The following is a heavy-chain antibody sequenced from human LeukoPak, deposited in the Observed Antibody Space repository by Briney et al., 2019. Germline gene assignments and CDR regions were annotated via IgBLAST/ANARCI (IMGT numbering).Heavy chain of an antibody. V-gene: IGHV1-18*01. CDR1: GYTFTSYG. Sequence: GASVKVSCKASGYTFTSYGISWVRQAPGRGLEWVGWISAFNGNSNYAPKLQDRVTLTTDTSTSTAYMELRSLRSDDTAVYFCARDLERYPISGNDRYNYYYCMDVWGKGTTVTVSS. CDR3: ARDLERYPISGNDRYNYYYCMDV. J-gene: IGHJ6*03. D-gene: IGHD1-1*01. CDR2: ISAFNGNS.